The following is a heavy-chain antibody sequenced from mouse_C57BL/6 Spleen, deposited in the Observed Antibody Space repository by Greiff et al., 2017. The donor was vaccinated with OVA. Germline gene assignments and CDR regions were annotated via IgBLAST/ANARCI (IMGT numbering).Heavy chain of an antibody. D-gene: IGHD2-3*01. Sequence: QVQLQPSGAELVRPGASVTPSCKASGYTFTDYEMHWVKQTPVHGLEWIGAIYPETGGSAFNQKFKGKAILTADNSSSTAYMELRSLTSEDSAVYYCTKGDDGYSFDYWGKGTTLTVSS. CDR3: TKGDDGYSFDY. V-gene: IGHV1-15*01. CDR2: IYPETGGS. J-gene: IGHJ2*01. CDR1: GYTFTDYE.